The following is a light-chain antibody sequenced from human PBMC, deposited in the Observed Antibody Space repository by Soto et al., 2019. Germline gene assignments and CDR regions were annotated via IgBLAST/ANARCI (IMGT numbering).Light chain of an antibody. CDR2: AAS. CDR1: QSISSY. CDR3: QQSYSTPIT. Sequence: DIQMTQSPSSLSASVGDRVTITCRASQSISSYLNWYQQKPGKAPKLLIYAASSLQSGVPSRFSGSGSGTDFTLPISSLQPEDCATYYCQQSYSTPITFGQGTRLEIK. J-gene: IGKJ5*01. V-gene: IGKV1-39*01.